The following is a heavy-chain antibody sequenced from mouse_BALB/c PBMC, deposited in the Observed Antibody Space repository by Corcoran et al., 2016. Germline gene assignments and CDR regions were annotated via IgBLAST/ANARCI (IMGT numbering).Heavy chain of an antibody. D-gene: IGHD1-1*01. J-gene: IGHJ1*01. CDR1: GYTFTSYV. V-gene: IGHV1S136*01. CDR3: AREHYYGSSSYWYFDV. Sequence: EVQLQQSGPELVKPGASVKMSCKASGYTFTSYVMHWVKQKPGQGLEWIGYINPYNDGTKYNEKFKGKATLTSDKSSSTAYMELSSLTSEDSAVYYCAREHYYGSSSYWYFDVWGAGTTVTVSS. CDR2: INPYNDGT.